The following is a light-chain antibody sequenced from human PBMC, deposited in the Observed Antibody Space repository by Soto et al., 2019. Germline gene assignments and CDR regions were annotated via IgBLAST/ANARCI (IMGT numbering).Light chain of an antibody. V-gene: IGLV2-23*01. Sequence: QAAVPEPACVTDSPGQSMTIACTGTMNDVANNKFVSWYRQSPGTGPKLLIYEDRRRPPGVSNRFSASKSGNTASLTISGLQSDDEADYYCCSLVDTGTYLFGSGSKVT. CDR3: CSLVDTGTYL. J-gene: IGLJ1*01. CDR2: EDR. CDR1: MNDVANNKF.